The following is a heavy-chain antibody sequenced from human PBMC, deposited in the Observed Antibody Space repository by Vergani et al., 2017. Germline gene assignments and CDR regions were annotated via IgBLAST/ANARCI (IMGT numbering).Heavy chain of an antibody. V-gene: IGHV3-23*01. Sequence: EVQLLESGGGLVQPGGSLRLSCEASGFSFPGYAMSWVRQAPGKGLEWVSSVSGSSATPYYADSVKGRFIISRDNSKNTLHLQMNSLRADDTAVYYCTNGSRGYTGYFFDYLGQGTLANVSS. CDR1: GFSFPGYA. D-gene: IGHD5-12*01. J-gene: IGHJ4*02. CDR3: TNGSRGYTGYFFDY. CDR2: VSGSSATP.